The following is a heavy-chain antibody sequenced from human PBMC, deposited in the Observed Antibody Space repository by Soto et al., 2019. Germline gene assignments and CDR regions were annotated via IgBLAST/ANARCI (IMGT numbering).Heavy chain of an antibody. CDR1: GSTFTSYI. J-gene: IGHJ4*02. D-gene: IGHD2-2*01. Sequence: EVQLVESGGGLVKPGGSLRLSCAASGSTFTSYIMHWVRQTPGKGLEWVSSIISSGSDIYYADSVKGRFTISRDNAKNSLYLQMNSLRAEDTAVYYCARAEPAAPFDYWGQGTLVTVSS. CDR3: ARAEPAAPFDY. CDR2: IISSGSDI. V-gene: IGHV3-21*01.